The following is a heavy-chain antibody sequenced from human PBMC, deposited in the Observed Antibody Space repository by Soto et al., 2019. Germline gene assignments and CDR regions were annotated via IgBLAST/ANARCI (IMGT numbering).Heavy chain of an antibody. Sequence: SETLSLTCTVSGGSISSSSYYWGWIRQPPGKGLEWIGSIYYSGSTYYNPSLKSRVTLSVDTSKNQFSLKLSSVTAADTAVYYCSRETTVVTEGLDDWGQGTRVTVSS. CDR2: IYYSGST. J-gene: IGHJ4*02. CDR1: GGSISSSSYY. CDR3: SRETTVVTEGLDD. D-gene: IGHD4-17*01. V-gene: IGHV4-39*01.